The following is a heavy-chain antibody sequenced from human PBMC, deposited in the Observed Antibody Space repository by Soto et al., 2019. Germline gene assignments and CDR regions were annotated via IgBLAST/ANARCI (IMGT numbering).Heavy chain of an antibody. CDR3: AREIMPLTNDWYFDL. CDR2: IFGSGST. Sequence: SETLSLTCTVSGGSISGVVHSWSWIRQPPGKGLEWIGHIFGSGSTYYNPSLKSRLTISVDTSKNQFSLRLSSVTAADTAVYYCAREIMPLTNDWYFDLWGRGTLVTVSS. V-gene: IGHV4-30-4*01. CDR1: GGSISGVVHS. J-gene: IGHJ2*01. D-gene: IGHD2-8*01.